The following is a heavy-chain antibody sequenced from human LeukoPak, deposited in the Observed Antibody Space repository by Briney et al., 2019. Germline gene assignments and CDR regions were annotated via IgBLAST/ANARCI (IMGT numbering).Heavy chain of an antibody. Sequence: PGRSLRLSCAASGFTFSSYAMHWVRQAPGKGLEWVAVISYDVSNKYYADSVKGRFTISRDNSKNTLYLQMNSLRAEDTAVYYCAGEGYKTYYYDSSGYSYFDYWGQGTLVTVSS. V-gene: IGHV3-30*04. CDR3: AGEGYKTYYYDSSGYSYFDY. J-gene: IGHJ4*02. CDR2: ISYDVSNK. CDR1: GFTFSSYA. D-gene: IGHD3-22*01.